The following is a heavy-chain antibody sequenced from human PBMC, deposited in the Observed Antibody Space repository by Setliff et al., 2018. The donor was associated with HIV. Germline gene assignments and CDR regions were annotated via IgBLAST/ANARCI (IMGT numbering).Heavy chain of an antibody. V-gene: IGHV3-23*01. J-gene: IGHJ3*02. CDR3: ARDLGPYAFDI. Sequence: GGSLRLSCAASGFTFATYAMNWVRQAPGKGLEWVSTITDSGDSTYYADSVKGRFTISRDNSKNTLYLQMNSLRAEDTAVYYCARDLGPYAFDIWGQGTMVTVSS. CDR1: GFTFATYA. D-gene: IGHD3-16*01. CDR2: ITDSGDST.